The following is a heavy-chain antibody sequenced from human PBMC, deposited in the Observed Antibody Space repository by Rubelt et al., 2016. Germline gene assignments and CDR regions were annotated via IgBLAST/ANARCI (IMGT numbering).Heavy chain of an antibody. CDR3: ARRNYDSSGYFYY. J-gene: IGHJ4*02. Sequence: QLQLQESGPGLVKPSETLSLTCTVSGGSISSSNYYWGWIRQPPGKGLEWIGSILYSGSTYYTPALKSRVPISVDTSKNQFSLKLSSVTAADTAVYYCARRNYDSSGYFYYWGQGALVTVSS. CDR2: ILYSGST. V-gene: IGHV4-39*01. CDR1: GGSISSSNYY. D-gene: IGHD3-22*01.